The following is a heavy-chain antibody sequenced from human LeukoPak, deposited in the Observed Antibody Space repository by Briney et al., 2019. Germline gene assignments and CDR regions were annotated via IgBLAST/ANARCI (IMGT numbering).Heavy chain of an antibody. CDR1: GFTFSSYT. Sequence: GGSLRLSCAASGFTFSSYTMSWVRQAPGKGLEWVSGISASGGDTWYPDSVKGRFTISRDNSKNTLFLQMNSLRVEDTAIYYCAKDAAGPEYWGQGTRVTVSS. V-gene: IGHV3-23*01. CDR2: ISASGGDT. D-gene: IGHD6-13*01. J-gene: IGHJ4*02. CDR3: AKDAAGPEY.